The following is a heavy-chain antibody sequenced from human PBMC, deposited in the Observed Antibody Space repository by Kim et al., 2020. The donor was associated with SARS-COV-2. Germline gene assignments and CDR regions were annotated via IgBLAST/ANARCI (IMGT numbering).Heavy chain of an antibody. Sequence: SETLSLTCTVSGGSISSSNYYWGWIRQPPGKGLEWIGSIYYSGSTYYNPSLKSRVTISVDTSKNQFSLKLSSVTAADTAVYYCARETHDTLTGYYLFDYWGQGTLVTVSS. CDR3: ARETHDTLTGYYLFDY. J-gene: IGHJ4*02. CDR2: IYYSGST. CDR1: GGSISSSNYY. D-gene: IGHD3-9*01. V-gene: IGHV4-39*07.